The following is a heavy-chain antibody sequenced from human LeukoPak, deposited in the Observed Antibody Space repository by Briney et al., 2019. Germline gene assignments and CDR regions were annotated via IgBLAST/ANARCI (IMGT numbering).Heavy chain of an antibody. D-gene: IGHD4-17*01. Sequence: SETLSLTCAVSDDSFSSHYWTWIRQPPGKGLEWIGYISYIGSTNYNPSLESRVTISIDTSKNQFSLKLSSVTAADTAVYYCARDLVTVTKGFDIWGQGTMVSVSS. V-gene: IGHV4-59*11. CDR1: DDSFSSHY. CDR3: ARDLVTVTKGFDI. CDR2: ISYIGST. J-gene: IGHJ3*02.